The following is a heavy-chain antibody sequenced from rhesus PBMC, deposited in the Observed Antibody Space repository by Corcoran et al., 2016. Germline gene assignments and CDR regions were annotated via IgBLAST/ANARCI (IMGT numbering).Heavy chain of an antibody. CDR3: SIQWVQFIDY. CDR1: GFTFSSYV. Sequence: EGQLVESGGGLVKPGGSLRLSCVASGFTFSSYVMQWDRQAPGKGREWVCVISENGGTTYYADSVQGRFSIARDYAKHSLFLQRISLRAEDTAVYYCSIQWVQFIDYWGQGVLVTVSS. J-gene: IGHJ4*01. CDR2: ISENGGTT. D-gene: IGHD5-24*01. V-gene: IGHV3-100*01.